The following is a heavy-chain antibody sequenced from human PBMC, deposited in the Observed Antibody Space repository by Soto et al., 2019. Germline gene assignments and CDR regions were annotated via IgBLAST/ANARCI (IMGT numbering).Heavy chain of an antibody. Sequence: GGSLRLSCAASGFTFSNAWMSWVRQAPGKGLEWVGRIKSKTDGGTTDYAAPVKGRFTISRDDSKNTLYLQMNSLKTEDTAVYYCTTDXRRFLEWRYYYYYGMDVWGQGTTVTVSS. V-gene: IGHV3-15*01. D-gene: IGHD3-3*01. CDR3: TTDXRRFLEWRYYYYYGMDV. CDR1: GFTFSNAW. CDR2: IKSKTDGGTT. J-gene: IGHJ6*02.